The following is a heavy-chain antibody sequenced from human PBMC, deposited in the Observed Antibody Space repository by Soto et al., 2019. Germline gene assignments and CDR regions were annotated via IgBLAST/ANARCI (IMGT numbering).Heavy chain of an antibody. V-gene: IGHV1-2*02. CDR1: GYTFNGYY. CDR3: ARDQVAGLFDD. Sequence: PSVKVPCKASGYTFNGYYMHWVRQAPGQGLEWMGWINHNSGGTNYAQKFQGRVTMTRDTSISTAYMELSRLRSDDTAVYYCARDQVAGLFDDWGQGTLVTVSS. J-gene: IGHJ4*02. D-gene: IGHD6-19*01. CDR2: INHNSGGT.